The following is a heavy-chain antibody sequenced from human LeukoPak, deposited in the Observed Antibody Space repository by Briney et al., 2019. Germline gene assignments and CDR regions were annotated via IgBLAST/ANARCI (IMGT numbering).Heavy chain of an antibody. CDR2: ISYDGSKK. CDR1: GFIFSNYW. Sequence: GGSLRLSCAASGFIFSNYWMSWVRQAPGKGLEWVAIISYDGSKKYYADSVKGRFTISRDNSKNTLYLQVNSLRAEDTAVYYCARSAAAGRIVATFGYWGQGTLVIVSS. V-gene: IGHV3-30*03. J-gene: IGHJ4*02. D-gene: IGHD5-12*01. CDR3: ARSAAAGRIVATFGY.